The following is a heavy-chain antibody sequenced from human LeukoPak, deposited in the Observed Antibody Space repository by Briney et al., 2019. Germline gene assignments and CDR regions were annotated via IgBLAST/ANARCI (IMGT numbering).Heavy chain of an antibody. D-gene: IGHD1-26*01. Sequence: SETLSLTCTVSGGSISAYYWSWIRQPPGKGLEWIGYNSGSTNYNPSLKSRVTILLDRSKNQFSLKLSSVTAADTAVYYCARGRGYGGNYLRSFDIWGQGTMVTVSS. J-gene: IGHJ3*02. CDR3: ARGRGYGGNYLRSFDI. CDR2: NSGST. CDR1: GGSISAYY. V-gene: IGHV4-59*08.